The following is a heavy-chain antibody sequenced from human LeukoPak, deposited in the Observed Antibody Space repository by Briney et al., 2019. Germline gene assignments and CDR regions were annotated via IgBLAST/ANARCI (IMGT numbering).Heavy chain of an antibody. J-gene: IGHJ4*02. CDR3: AKSYCSGGSCFSDY. V-gene: IGHV3-30*02. CDR1: GFTFSNYG. CDR2: IRYYGSNR. Sequence: GGSLRLSCAASGFTFSNYGMHWVRQAPGKGLEWVALIRYYGSNRYYADSVKGQFTLSRENSNNTLYLQMNSLRAEATAVYSCAKSYCSGGSCFSDYWGQGTLVTVSS. D-gene: IGHD2-15*01.